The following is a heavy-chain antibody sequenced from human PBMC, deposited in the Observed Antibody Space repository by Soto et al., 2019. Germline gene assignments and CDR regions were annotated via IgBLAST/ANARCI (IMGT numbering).Heavy chain of an antibody. CDR1: GGSFSGYY. CDR3: ARDRRAPFRYCSSTSCYTS. V-gene: IGHV4-34*01. Sequence: SEALSLTCAVYGGSFSGYYWSWIRQPPGKGLEWIGEINHSGSTNYNPSLKSRVTISVDTSKNQFSLKLSSVTAADTAVYYCARDRRAPFRYCSSTSCYTSWGQGTLVTVSS. D-gene: IGHD2-2*02. J-gene: IGHJ4*02. CDR2: INHSGST.